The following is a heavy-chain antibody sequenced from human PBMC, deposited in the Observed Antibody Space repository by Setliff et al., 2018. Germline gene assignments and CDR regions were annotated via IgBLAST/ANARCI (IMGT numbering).Heavy chain of an antibody. Sequence: GESLKISCKASGYIFTNYWIGWVRQMPGKGLERMGVIYPGDSDTRYSPSFQGQVTISADKSINTAYLQWSSLKASDTAIYYCTRHEDRNKCTSSSCYRENDAFDVWGQGAMVTVSS. CDR3: TRHEDRNKCTSSSCYRENDAFDV. V-gene: IGHV5-51*01. CDR1: GYIFTNYW. J-gene: IGHJ3*01. CDR2: IYPGDSDT. D-gene: IGHD2-2*01.